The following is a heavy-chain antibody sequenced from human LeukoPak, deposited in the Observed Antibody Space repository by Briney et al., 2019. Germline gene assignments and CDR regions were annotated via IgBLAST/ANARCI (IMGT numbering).Heavy chain of an antibody. CDR2: IIPIFGTA. V-gene: IGHV1-69*13. CDR1: GGTFSSYA. J-gene: IGHJ4*02. Sequence: SVKVSCKASGGTFSSYAISWVRQAPGQGLEWMGGIIPIFGTANYAQKFQGRVTITADESTSTAYMELSSLRSEDTAVYYCARGVIPCELRGHYWGQGTLVTVSS. CDR3: ARGVIPCELRGHY. D-gene: IGHD5-24*01.